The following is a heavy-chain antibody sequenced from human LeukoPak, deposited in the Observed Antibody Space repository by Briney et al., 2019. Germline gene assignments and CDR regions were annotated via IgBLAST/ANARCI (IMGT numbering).Heavy chain of an antibody. V-gene: IGHV3-73*01. J-gene: IGHJ3*02. CDR1: GFTFSGPA. Sequence: GGSLRLSCAASGFTFSGPAMHWVRQASGKGLEWVGRIRSKANGYTTAYGASVKGRFTISRDDSQRATYVQMNSLKIEDTAVYYCTRLAGGDAFDIWGPGTMVTVSS. CDR3: TRLAGGDAFDI. D-gene: IGHD2-15*01. CDR2: IRSKANGYTT.